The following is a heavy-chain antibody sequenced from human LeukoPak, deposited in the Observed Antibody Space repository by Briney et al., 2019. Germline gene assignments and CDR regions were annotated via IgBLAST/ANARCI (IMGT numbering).Heavy chain of an antibody. J-gene: IGHJ4*02. D-gene: IGHD3-10*01. CDR2: INPNSGNT. Sequence: ASVKVSCKASGYTFTGYYMHWVRQAPGQGLEWMGWINPNSGNTGYAQKFQGRVTMTRNTSISTAYMELSSLRSEDTAVYYCARGRLTMVRGVISDYWGQGTLVTVSS. CDR1: GYTFTGYY. V-gene: IGHV1-8*02. CDR3: ARGRLTMVRGVISDY.